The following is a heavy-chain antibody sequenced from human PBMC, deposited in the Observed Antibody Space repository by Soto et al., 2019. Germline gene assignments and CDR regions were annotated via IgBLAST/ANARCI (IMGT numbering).Heavy chain of an antibody. D-gene: IGHD6-19*01. V-gene: IGHV1-2*04. CDR3: ARGPLVAVNKFDY. Sequence: GASVKVSCKASGYTFTGYYMHWVRQAPGQGLEWMGWINPNSGGTNYAQKFQGWVTMTRDTSISTAYMELSRLRSDDTAVYYCARGPLVAVNKFDYWGQGTLVTVSS. J-gene: IGHJ4*02. CDR1: GYTFTGYY. CDR2: INPNSGGT.